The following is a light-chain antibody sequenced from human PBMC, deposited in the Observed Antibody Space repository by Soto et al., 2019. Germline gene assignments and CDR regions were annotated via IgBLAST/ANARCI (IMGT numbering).Light chain of an antibody. CDR3: CSYAGSYTFYV. Sequence: QSALTQPRSVSGSPGQSVTISCTGTSSDVGGYNYVSWYQQHPGKAPKLMIYDVSKRPSGVPDRFSGSKSGNTASLTISGLQAGDEVDYYCCSYAGSYTFYVFGTGTKLTVL. J-gene: IGLJ1*01. CDR1: SSDVGGYNY. CDR2: DVS. V-gene: IGLV2-11*01.